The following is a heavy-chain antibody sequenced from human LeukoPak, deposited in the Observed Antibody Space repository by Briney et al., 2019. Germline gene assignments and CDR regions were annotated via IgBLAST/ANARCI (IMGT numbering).Heavy chain of an antibody. Sequence: GGSLRLSCAASGFTFSSYGMHWVRQAPGKGLEWVAFIRYDGSNKYYADSVKGRFTISRDNSKNTLYLQMNSLRAEDTAVYYCAKDQVMITFVVDTAMAPPDYWGQGTLVTVSS. CDR3: AKDQVMITFVVDTAMAPPDY. CDR1: GFTFSSYG. V-gene: IGHV3-30*02. D-gene: IGHD5-18*01. J-gene: IGHJ4*02. CDR2: IRYDGSNK.